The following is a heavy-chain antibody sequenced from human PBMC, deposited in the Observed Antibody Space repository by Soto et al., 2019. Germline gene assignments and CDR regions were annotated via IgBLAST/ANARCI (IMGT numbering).Heavy chain of an antibody. CDR3: ARASGSPDCFAP. Sequence: QVQLVQSGAEVKKPGASVKVSCKASGYTFTSYGISWVRQAPGQGLEWMGWISAYNGNTNYAQKLQGRVTMTTDTSASTAYMQLRSLRADYTAVSYGARASGSPDCFAPWGQGTPVTVSS. V-gene: IGHV1-18*01. CDR1: GYTFTSYG. D-gene: IGHD1-26*01. CDR2: ISAYNGNT. J-gene: IGHJ5*02.